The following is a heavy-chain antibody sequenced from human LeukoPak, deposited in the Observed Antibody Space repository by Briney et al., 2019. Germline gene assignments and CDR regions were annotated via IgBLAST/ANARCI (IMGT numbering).Heavy chain of an antibody. Sequence: GGSLRLSCAASGFTVSSNYMSWVRQAPGKGLEWVSVIYSGGSTYYADSVKGRFTISRDNSKNTLYLQMNNLRAEDTAVYYCARFQRLFYGDYGVSWFDPWGQGTLVTVSS. J-gene: IGHJ5*02. CDR1: GFTVSSNY. CDR2: IYSGGST. CDR3: ARFQRLFYGDYGVSWFDP. D-gene: IGHD4-17*01. V-gene: IGHV3-53*01.